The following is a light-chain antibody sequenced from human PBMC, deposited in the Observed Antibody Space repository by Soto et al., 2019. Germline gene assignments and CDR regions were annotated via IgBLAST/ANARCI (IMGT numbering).Light chain of an antibody. CDR1: SSNLGAGYD. V-gene: IGLV1-40*01. CDR3: QAYDYSLTASV. Sequence: QSVLTQPPSVSGAPGQRVTLSCTGNSSNLGAGYDVHWYKQVPGAAPKLVIFGNRSRPSGVPERFSGSKSGTSASLAITGLQAEDEADYYCQAYDYSLTASVFGGGTKLTVL. CDR2: GNR. J-gene: IGLJ3*02.